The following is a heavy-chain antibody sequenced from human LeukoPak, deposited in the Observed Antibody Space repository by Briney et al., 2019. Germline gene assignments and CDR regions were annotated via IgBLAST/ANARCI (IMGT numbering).Heavy chain of an antibody. CDR1: GFIFKKYW. Sequence: PGGSLRLSCAASGFIFKKYWMNWVRQVPGKGLECLANIKKDGSETYYADSVKGRFTISRDNPKNLLFLQINSLRVEDTAVYYCARETPRRGETRDGYRWGQGTVVTVSS. CDR2: IKKDGSET. J-gene: IGHJ4*02. CDR3: ARETPRRGETRDGYR. V-gene: IGHV3-7*01. D-gene: IGHD5-24*01.